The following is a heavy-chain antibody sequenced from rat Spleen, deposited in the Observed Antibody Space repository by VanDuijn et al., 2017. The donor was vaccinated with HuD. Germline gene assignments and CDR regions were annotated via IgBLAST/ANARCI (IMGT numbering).Heavy chain of an antibody. D-gene: IGHD1-7*01. CDR1: GFTFNVYW. CDR2: ITNTGDTT. Sequence: EVQLMESGGGLVQPGKSLKLSCVASGFTFNVYWMAWIRQAPGKGLEWVASITNTGDTTYYSDSVKGRFTISRDNAISTLYLQVSSLRSEDTATYYCARQRAHTMGPFDYWGQGVKVTVSS. J-gene: IGHJ2*01. V-gene: IGHV5-31*01. CDR3: ARQRAHTMGPFDY.